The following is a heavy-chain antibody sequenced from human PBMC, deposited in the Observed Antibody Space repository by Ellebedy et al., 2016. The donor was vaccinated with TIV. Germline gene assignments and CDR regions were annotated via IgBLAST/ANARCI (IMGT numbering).Heavy chain of an antibody. Sequence: MPSETLSLTCTVPGDSISNYRWSWIRQPAGKGLEWIGRVFPTGSTNYNPSLKSPAAMSVDTSTNQFSLRLRSVTAADTARYYCARDEFYYHSGTCVWYFNLWGRGKLVAVSS. V-gene: IGHV4-4*07. D-gene: IGHD3-10*01. CDR2: VFPTGST. CDR1: GDSISNYR. CDR3: ARDEFYYHSGTCVWYFNL. J-gene: IGHJ2*01.